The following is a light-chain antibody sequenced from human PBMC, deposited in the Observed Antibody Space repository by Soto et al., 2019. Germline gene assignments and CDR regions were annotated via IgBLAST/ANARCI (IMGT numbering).Light chain of an antibody. CDR3: LQAYSYPRT. CDR1: QDMRTE. CDR2: ATS. Sequence: AIQMTQSPSSLSSSVGDRVTITCRASQDMRTEVGWYQQKPGKAPKLLIYATSSLQGGVPSRFSGSGSGTDFTLTIRSLQPEDFATYYCLQAYSYPRTFGQGTKVEIK. V-gene: IGKV1-6*01. J-gene: IGKJ1*01.